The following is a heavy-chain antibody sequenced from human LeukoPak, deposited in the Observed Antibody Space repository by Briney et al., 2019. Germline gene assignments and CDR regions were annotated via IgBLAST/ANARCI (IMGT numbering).Heavy chain of an antibody. D-gene: IGHD2-15*01. Sequence: GGSLRLSCAASGFTFSSYAMSWVRQAPGKGLEWVAVISYDGSNKYYADSVKGRFTISRDNSKNTLYLQMNSLRAEDTAVYYCAREYCSGGSCYSYGHFDYWGQGTLVTVSS. CDR2: ISYDGSNK. CDR3: AREYCSGGSCYSYGHFDY. J-gene: IGHJ4*02. CDR1: GFTFSSYA. V-gene: IGHV3-30*04.